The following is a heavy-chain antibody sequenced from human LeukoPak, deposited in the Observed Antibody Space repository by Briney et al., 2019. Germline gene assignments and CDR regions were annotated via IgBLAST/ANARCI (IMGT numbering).Heavy chain of an antibody. D-gene: IGHD2-15*01. CDR2: ISYDGSNK. Sequence: GRSLRLSCAASGFTFSSYAMHWVRQAPGKGLEWVAVISYDGSNKYYADSVKGRFTISRDNSKNTLYLQMNSLRAEDTAVYYCARGPPAATWFYFDYWGQGTQVTVSS. CDR3: ARGPPAATWFYFDY. J-gene: IGHJ4*02. CDR1: GFTFSSYA. V-gene: IGHV3-30*04.